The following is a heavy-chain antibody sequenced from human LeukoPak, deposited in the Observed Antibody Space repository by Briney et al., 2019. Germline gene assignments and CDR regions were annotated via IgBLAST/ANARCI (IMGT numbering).Heavy chain of an antibody. CDR2: ISYDGSNK. D-gene: IGHD3-22*01. V-gene: IGHV3-30*18. CDR3: AKDRDYYDSSSYYYFDY. Sequence: GRPLRLPCAASVFTFNSYGMHWARQAPGKGLEGVAVISYDGSNKYYADSVKGRFTISRDNSKNTLYLQMNRLRAEDTAVYYCAKDRDYYDSSSYYYFDYWGQGTLVTVSS. CDR1: VFTFNSYG. J-gene: IGHJ4*02.